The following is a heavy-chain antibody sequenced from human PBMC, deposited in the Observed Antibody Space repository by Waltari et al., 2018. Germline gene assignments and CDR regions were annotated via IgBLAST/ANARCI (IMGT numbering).Heavy chain of an antibody. CDR1: GYTFTGYY. J-gene: IGHJ4*02. CDR3: ARESYSSSCGVDY. Sequence: QVQLVQSGAEVKKPGASVKVSCKASGYTFTGYYMHWVRQAPGQGLEWMCMINPNIGGTTYAQKFQGCVTMTSDPSISTAYMELSRLRSYDTAVYYCARESYSSSCGVDYWGQGPLVTVSS. D-gene: IGHD6-13*01. V-gene: IGHV1-2*04. CDR2: INPNIGGT.